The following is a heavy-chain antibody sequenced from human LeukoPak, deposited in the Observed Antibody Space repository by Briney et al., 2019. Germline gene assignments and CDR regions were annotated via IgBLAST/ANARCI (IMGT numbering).Heavy chain of an antibody. CDR3: ASLFSPGDYYYMDV. Sequence: SETLSLTCTVSGGSISSYYWSWIRQPPRKGLEWIGYIYYSGSTNYNPSLKSRVTISVDTSKNQFSLKLSSVTAADTAVYYCASLFSPGDYYYMDVWGKGTTVTVSS. J-gene: IGHJ6*03. D-gene: IGHD3-10*01. CDR2: IYYSGST. CDR1: GGSISSYY. V-gene: IGHV4-59*01.